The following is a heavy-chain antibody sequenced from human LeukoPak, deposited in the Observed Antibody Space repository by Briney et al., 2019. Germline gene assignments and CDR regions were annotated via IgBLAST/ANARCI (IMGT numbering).Heavy chain of an antibody. J-gene: IGHJ5*02. Sequence: ASVKVSCKASGYTFTGYYMHWVRQAPGQGLEWMGWINPNSGGSNYAQKFQGRVTMTRDTSISTAYMELSRLRSDDTAVYYCASGCSGGDCYSGDYNWFDPWGQGTLVTVSS. CDR3: ASGCSGGDCYSGDYNWFDP. D-gene: IGHD2-15*01. CDR1: GYTFTGYY. V-gene: IGHV1-2*02. CDR2: INPNSGGS.